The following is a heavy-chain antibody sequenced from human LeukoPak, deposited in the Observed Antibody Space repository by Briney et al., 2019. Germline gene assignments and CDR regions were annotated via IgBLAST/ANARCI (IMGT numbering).Heavy chain of an antibody. CDR3: ARDGFVGAADY. Sequence: GGPLRLSCAASEFIFSGHWMNWVRQAPGKGLEWVANIKQDGSEKQYVDSVRGRFTISRDNAKNSLYLQMNSLRVEDTAVYYCARDGFVGAADYWGQGTLVTVSS. CDR1: EFIFSGHW. CDR2: IKQDGSEK. V-gene: IGHV3-7*01. D-gene: IGHD6-13*01. J-gene: IGHJ4*02.